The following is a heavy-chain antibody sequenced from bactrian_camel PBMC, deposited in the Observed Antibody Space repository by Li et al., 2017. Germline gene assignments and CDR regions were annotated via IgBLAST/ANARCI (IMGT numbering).Heavy chain of an antibody. J-gene: IGHJ6*01. CDR3: VTGVLDGYIS. Sequence: VQLVESGGGLVQPGGSLRLSCAASGFIFSSHYMTWIRQAPGKGLEWVSGIYADGSKTLYIDSVKGRFTISRDSTKNTVYLQMNSLKSEDTALYHCVTGVLDGYISWGQGTQVTVS. V-gene: IGHV3-2*01. CDR2: IYADGSKT. CDR1: GFIFSSHY. D-gene: IGHD3*01.